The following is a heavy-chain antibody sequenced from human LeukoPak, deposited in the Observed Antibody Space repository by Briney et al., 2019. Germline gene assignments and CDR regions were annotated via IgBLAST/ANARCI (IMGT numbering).Heavy chain of an antibody. Sequence: SETLSLTCAVHGGSFSGYYWSWIRQPPGKGLEWIGEINHSGSTNYNPSLTSRVTISVDTSKNQFSLKLSSVTAADTAVYYCARGRGYKVAARPTYFDYWGQGTLVTVSS. CDR1: GGSFSGYY. CDR3: ARGRGYKVAARPTYFDY. V-gene: IGHV4-34*01. CDR2: INHSGST. J-gene: IGHJ4*02. D-gene: IGHD6-6*01.